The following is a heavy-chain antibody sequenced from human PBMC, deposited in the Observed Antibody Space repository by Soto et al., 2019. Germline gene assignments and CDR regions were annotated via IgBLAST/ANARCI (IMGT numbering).Heavy chain of an antibody. V-gene: IGHV1-8*01. J-gene: IGHJ6*02. CDR2: MNPNSGNT. Sequence: ASVKVSCKASGYTFTSYDINWVRQATGQGLEWMGWMNPNSGNTGYAQKFQGRVTMTRNTSMSTAYMELSSLRSEDTAVYYCARGGFFLAGPAAIGSYYYYGMDVWGQGTTVTVSS. CDR1: GYTFTSYD. D-gene: IGHD2-2*01. CDR3: ARGGFFLAGPAAIGSYYYYGMDV.